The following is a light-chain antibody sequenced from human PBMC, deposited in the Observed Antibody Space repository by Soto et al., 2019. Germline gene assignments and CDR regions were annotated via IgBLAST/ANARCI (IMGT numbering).Light chain of an antibody. CDR1: QSVSNNY. J-gene: IGKJ1*01. CDR2: GAS. CDR3: QQYGSSGT. V-gene: IGKV3-20*01. Sequence: EIVLKHSPGTLSLSPGERATLSCLASQSVSNNYLAWYQQKPGQAPRLLIYGASNRATGIPDRFSGSGSGTDFTLTISRLEPEDFAVYYCQQYGSSGTFGQGTKVDIK.